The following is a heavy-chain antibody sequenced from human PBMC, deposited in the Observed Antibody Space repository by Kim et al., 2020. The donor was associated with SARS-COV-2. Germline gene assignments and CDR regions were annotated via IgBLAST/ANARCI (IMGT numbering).Heavy chain of an antibody. J-gene: IGHJ4*02. CDR2: IYHSGST. Sequence: SETLSLTCAVSGGSISSSNWWSWVRQPPGKGLEWIGEIYHSGSTNYNPSLKSRVTISVDKSKNQFSLKLSSVTAADTAVYYCARGNLPDSSGWYDEGAAQFDYWGQGTLVTVSS. CDR3: ARGNLPDSSGWYDEGAAQFDY. D-gene: IGHD6-19*01. CDR1: GGSISSSNW. V-gene: IGHV4-4*02.